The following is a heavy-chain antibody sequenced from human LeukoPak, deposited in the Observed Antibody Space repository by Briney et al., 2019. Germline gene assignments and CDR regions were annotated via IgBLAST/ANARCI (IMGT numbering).Heavy chain of an antibody. Sequence: PGGSLRLSCAASGFTFSSYAMSWVRQAPGKGLEWVSAISGSGGSTYYADSVKGRFTVSRDNSKNTLYLHMNSLRAEDTAVYYCAKDRGQWLVSVDFDYWGQGTLVTVSS. D-gene: IGHD6-19*01. J-gene: IGHJ4*02. CDR3: AKDRGQWLVSVDFDY. CDR1: GFTFSSYA. CDR2: ISGSGGST. V-gene: IGHV3-23*01.